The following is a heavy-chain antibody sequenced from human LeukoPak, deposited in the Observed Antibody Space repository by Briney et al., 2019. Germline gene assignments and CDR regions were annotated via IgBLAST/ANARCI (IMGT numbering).Heavy chain of an antibody. Sequence: GSLRLSCAASGFTFSSYAMHWVRQAPGKGLEYVSAISSNGGSTYYANSVKGRFTISRDNSKNTLYLRMGSLRAEDMAVYYCERDRFSSGIVGATILYWGQGTLVTVSS. CDR3: ERDRFSSGIVGATILY. D-gene: IGHD1-26*01. CDR2: ISSNGGST. J-gene: IGHJ4*02. V-gene: IGHV3-64*01. CDR1: GFTFSSYA.